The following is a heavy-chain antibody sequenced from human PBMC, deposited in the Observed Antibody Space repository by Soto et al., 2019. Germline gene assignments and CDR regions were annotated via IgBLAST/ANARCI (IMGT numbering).Heavy chain of an antibody. CDR2: VYYSGST. CDR3: TRSHYFDY. CDR1: GGSINNYY. Sequence: NPSETLSLTCTVSGGSINNYYWSWIRQPPGKGLEWIGHVYYSGSTHYNPSLKSRVTMSVDASRNLFSLKLSYVTAADTAVYFCTRSHYFDYGGQGALVTVS. V-gene: IGHV4-59*08. J-gene: IGHJ4*02.